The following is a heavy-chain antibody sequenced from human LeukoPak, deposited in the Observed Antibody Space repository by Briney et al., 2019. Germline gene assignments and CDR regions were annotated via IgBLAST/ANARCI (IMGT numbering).Heavy chain of an antibody. J-gene: IGHJ4*02. Sequence: GGSLRLSCAASGFTFSTYSMNWVRQAPGKGLEWVSVIYSGGSTYYADSVKGRFTISRDNSKNTLYLQMNSLRAEDTAVYYCARDIAAADNYFDYWGQGTLVTVSS. CDR1: GFTFSTYS. D-gene: IGHD6-13*01. CDR3: ARDIAAADNYFDY. CDR2: IYSGGST. V-gene: IGHV3-66*01.